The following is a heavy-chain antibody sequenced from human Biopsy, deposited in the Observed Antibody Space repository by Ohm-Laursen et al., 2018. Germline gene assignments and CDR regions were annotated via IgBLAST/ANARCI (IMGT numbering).Heavy chain of an antibody. CDR3: ARYASYSGNYGHFDY. CDR2: VIPVFGTT. D-gene: IGHD1-26*01. CDR1: GGAFTTYA. J-gene: IGHJ4*02. V-gene: IGHV1-69*13. Sequence: SVKVSCKSSGGAFTTYAIGWVRQAPGQELEWMGKVIPVFGTTDYAQNFQGRLTLTADESTSTVYMDLTGLRSDDTGIYYCARYASYSGNYGHFDYWGQGTLVTVSS.